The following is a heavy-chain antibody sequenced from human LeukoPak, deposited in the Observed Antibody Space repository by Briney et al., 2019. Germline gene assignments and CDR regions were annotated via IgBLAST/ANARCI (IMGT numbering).Heavy chain of an antibody. D-gene: IGHD2-15*01. V-gene: IGHV3-30*02. CDR1: GFTFSSYG. J-gene: IGHJ5*02. Sequence: GGSLRLSCAASGFTFSSYGMHWVRQAPGKGLEWVAFIRYDGSNKYYADSVKGRFTISRDNSKNTLYLQMNSLRAEDTAVYYCAKDLPSEFGAVVVVAATLPWFDPWGQGTLVTVSS. CDR3: AKDLPSEFGAVVVVAATLPWFDP. CDR2: IRYDGSNK.